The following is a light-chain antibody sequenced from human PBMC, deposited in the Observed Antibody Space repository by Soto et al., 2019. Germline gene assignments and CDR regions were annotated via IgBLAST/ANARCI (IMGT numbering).Light chain of an antibody. CDR1: QSVLYSSNNKNY. CDR3: HQSYSTRT. V-gene: IGKV4-1*01. Sequence: DIVMTQSPDSLAVSLGERATINCKSSQSVLYSSNNKNYLAWYQQKPGQPPKLLIYWASTRESGVPDRFSGRGSGTDFTRTVSSLKAEDVAVYYCHQSYSTRTFGKETKVDIK. J-gene: IGKJ1*01. CDR2: WAS.